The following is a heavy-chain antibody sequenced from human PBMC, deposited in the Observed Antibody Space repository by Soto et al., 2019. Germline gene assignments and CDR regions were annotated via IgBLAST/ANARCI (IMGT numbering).Heavy chain of an antibody. Sequence: SRRLACGSASCSVSMYLTDVVVQSTGKGLVWVSRINSDGSSTSYADSVKGRFTISRDNAKNTLYLQMNSLRAEDTAVYYCARDSSGWYGGDYFDYWGQGTLVTVSS. V-gene: IGHV3-74*01. D-gene: IGHD6-19*01. CDR2: INSDGSST. J-gene: IGHJ4*02. CDR3: ARDSSGWYGGDYFDY. CDR1: SCSVSMYL.